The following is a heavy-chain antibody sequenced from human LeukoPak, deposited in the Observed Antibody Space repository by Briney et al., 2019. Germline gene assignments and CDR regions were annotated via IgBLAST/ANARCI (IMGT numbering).Heavy chain of an antibody. Sequence: SETLSLTCTVSGGSISSYYWSWIRQPPGKGLEWIGSIYYSGSTYYNPSLKSRVTISVDTSKNQFSLKLSSVTAADTAVYYCARGEETTLDYWGQGTLVTVSS. V-gene: IGHV4-39*01. D-gene: IGHD3-16*01. J-gene: IGHJ4*02. CDR2: IYYSGST. CDR1: GGSISSYY. CDR3: ARGEETTLDY.